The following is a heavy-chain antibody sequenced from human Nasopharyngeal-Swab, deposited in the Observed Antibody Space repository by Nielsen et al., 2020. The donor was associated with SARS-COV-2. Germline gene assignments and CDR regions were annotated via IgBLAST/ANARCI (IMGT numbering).Heavy chain of an antibody. CDR1: GDSFTSYW. CDR2: IYPGDSDT. J-gene: IGHJ3*02. Sequence: KVSCKGSGDSFTSYWTGWVRQMPGKGLEWMGIIYPGDSDTRYSPSFQGQVTISADKSISTAYLQWSSLKASDTAMYYCARCGGDCYHDAFDIWGQGTMVTVSS. D-gene: IGHD2-21*02. V-gene: IGHV5-51*01. CDR3: ARCGGDCYHDAFDI.